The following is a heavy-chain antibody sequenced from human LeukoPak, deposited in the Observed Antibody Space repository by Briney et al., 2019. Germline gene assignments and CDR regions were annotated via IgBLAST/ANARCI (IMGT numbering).Heavy chain of an antibody. CDR1: GGSISSYY. CDR3: AKGTYYYDSSGYWDY. D-gene: IGHD3-22*01. Sequence: SETLSLTCTVSGGSISSYYWSWIRQPPGKGLEWIGYIYYSGSTNYNPSLKSRVTISVDTSKNQFSLKLSSVTAADTAVYYCAKGTYYYDSSGYWDYWGQGTLVTVSS. V-gene: IGHV4-59*01. CDR2: IYYSGST. J-gene: IGHJ4*02.